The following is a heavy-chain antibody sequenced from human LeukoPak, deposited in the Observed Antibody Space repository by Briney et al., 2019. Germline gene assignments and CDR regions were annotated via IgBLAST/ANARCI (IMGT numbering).Heavy chain of an antibody. J-gene: IGHJ5*02. D-gene: IGHD2-21*02. CDR2: INHSGST. CDR3: ARDGAYCGGDCYSSWFGP. V-gene: IGHV4-34*01. CDR1: GGSFSGYY. Sequence: PSETLSLTCAVYGGSFSGYYWSWIRQPPGKGLEWIGEINHSGSTNYNPSLKSRVTISVDTSKNQFSLKLSSVTAADTAVYYCARDGAYCGGDCYSSWFGPWGQGTLVTVSS.